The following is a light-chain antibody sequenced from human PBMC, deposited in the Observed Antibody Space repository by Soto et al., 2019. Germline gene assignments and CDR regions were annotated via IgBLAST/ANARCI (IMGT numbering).Light chain of an antibody. CDR2: AAS. V-gene: IGKV1-12*01. Sequence: DIQMTQSPSSVSASVGDRVTVTCRASQDISTWLAWYQQKPGKATKVLIYAASSLQTGVPSRFSGSGSGTEFTLTISSLQLDDFATYFCQQAQSFTTTFGQGTRLEIX. CDR1: QDISTW. CDR3: QQAQSFTTT. J-gene: IGKJ5*01.